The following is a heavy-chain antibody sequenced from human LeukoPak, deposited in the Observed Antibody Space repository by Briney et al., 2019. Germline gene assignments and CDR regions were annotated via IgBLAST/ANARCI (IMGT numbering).Heavy chain of an antibody. J-gene: IGHJ6*03. Sequence: SVKVSCKASGGTFSSYAISWVRQAPGQVLEWMGGIIPIFGTANYAQKFQGRVTITADESTSTAYMELSSLRSEDTAVYYCASDRRQQLVGPHYYYMDVWGKGTTVTVSS. CDR1: GGTFSSYA. CDR2: IIPIFGTA. D-gene: IGHD6-13*01. V-gene: IGHV1-69*13. CDR3: ASDRRQQLVGPHYYYMDV.